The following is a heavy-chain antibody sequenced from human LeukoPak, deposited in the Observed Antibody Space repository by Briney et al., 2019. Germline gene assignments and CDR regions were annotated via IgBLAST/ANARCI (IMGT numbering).Heavy chain of an antibody. Sequence: ASVKVSCKASGYTFTSLYMHWVRQAPGQGLEWMGIINPSGGRASYAQKFQGRVTMTRDTSTSTVYMELSSLRSEDTAVYYCARNAVVVVPSYYYYYMDVWGKGTTVTVSS. CDR2: INPSGGRA. CDR1: GYTFTSLY. V-gene: IGHV1-46*01. J-gene: IGHJ6*03. D-gene: IGHD2-15*01. CDR3: ARNAVVVVPSYYYYYMDV.